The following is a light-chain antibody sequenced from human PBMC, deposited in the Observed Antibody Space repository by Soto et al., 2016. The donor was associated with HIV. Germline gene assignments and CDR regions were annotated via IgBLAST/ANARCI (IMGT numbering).Light chain of an antibody. V-gene: IGKV2-28*01. Sequence: DIVMTQSPDSLPVTPGEPASISCRSSQSLLHRNGYNYLNWYLQKPGQSPQLLIYLGSNRASGVPDRFSGSGSGTDFTLKISRVEAEDVAIYYCMQSLQTYTFGQGTKLEIK. CDR2: LGS. CDR3: MQSLQTYT. J-gene: IGKJ2*01. CDR1: QSLLHRNGYNY.